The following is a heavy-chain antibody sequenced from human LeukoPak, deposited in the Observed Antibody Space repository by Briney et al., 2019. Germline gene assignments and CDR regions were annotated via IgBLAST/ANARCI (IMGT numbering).Heavy chain of an antibody. CDR1: GGSISSYY. Sequence: SETLSLTCTVSGGSISSYYWSWIRQPPGKGLEWIGYIYYSGSTYYNPSLKSRVTISVDTSKNQFSLKLSSVTAADTAVYYCASPLPYYYDSSGYEEVRAFDIWGQGTMVTVSS. J-gene: IGHJ3*02. CDR2: IYYSGST. CDR3: ASPLPYYYDSSGYEEVRAFDI. V-gene: IGHV4-59*08. D-gene: IGHD3-22*01.